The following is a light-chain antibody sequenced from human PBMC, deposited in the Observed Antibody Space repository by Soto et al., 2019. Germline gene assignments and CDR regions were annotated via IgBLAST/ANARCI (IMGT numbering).Light chain of an antibody. J-gene: IGLJ2*01. CDR1: SSDVGGYNY. V-gene: IGLV2-14*01. CDR3: SSYTSSSVV. CDR2: EVS. Sequence: QSALTQPASVSGSPGQSITISCTGTSSDVGGYNYVSWYQHHPGKAPKLMIYEVSNRPSGVSNRFSGSKSGNTASLTISGLQAEDEADYYCSSYTSSSVVFGGGTKVTVL.